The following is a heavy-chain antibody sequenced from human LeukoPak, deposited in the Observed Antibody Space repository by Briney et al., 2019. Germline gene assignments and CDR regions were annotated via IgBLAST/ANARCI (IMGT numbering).Heavy chain of an antibody. V-gene: IGHV4-59*01. CDR2: IYYSGST. D-gene: IGHD6-19*01. CDR3: ARQSSGGAVY. CDR1: GFTFGDYA. J-gene: IGHJ4*02. Sequence: LRLSCTASGFTFGDYAMSWIRQPPGKGLEWIGYIYYSGSTNYNPSLKSRVTISVDTSKNQFSLKLSSVTAADTAVYYCARQSSGGAVYWGQGTLVTVSS.